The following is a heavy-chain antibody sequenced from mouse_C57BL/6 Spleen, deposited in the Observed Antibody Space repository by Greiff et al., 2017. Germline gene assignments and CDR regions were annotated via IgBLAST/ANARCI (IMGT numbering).Heavy chain of an antibody. J-gene: IGHJ4*01. CDR2: IYPRSGNT. CDR3: GRGGDDDGYAMDY. Sequence: QVQLQQSGAELARPGASVKLSCKASGYTFPSYGISWVKQRTGQGLEWIGEIYPRSGNTYYNEKFKGKATLTADKSSSTAYVELRSLTSEDSAVYFCGRGGDDDGYAMDYWGQGTSVTVSS. V-gene: IGHV1-81*01. D-gene: IGHD2-12*01. CDR1: GYTFPSYG.